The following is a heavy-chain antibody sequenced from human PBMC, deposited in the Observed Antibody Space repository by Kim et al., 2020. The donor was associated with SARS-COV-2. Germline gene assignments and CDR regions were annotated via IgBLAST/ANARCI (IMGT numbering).Heavy chain of an antibody. CDR1: GGSISSSNW. D-gene: IGHD5-12*01. CDR2: IYHSGET. Sequence: SETLSLTCAVSGGSISSSNWWSWVRQSPGKGLEWIGEIYHSGETNYNPSLKSRVTISVDKSRNQFSLKLTSVTAADTAVYYCARDPRGLRGFYYYGLDVWGQGTTVTVSS. V-gene: IGHV4-4*02. CDR3: ARDPRGLRGFYYYGLDV. J-gene: IGHJ6*02.